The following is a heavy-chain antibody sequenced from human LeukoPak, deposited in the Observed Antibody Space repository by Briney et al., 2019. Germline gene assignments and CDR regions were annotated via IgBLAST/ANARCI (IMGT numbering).Heavy chain of an antibody. J-gene: IGHJ4*02. Sequence: SETLSLTCAVSGGSISSSNWWSWVRRPPGKGLGWIGEIYHSGSTNYNPSLKSRVTISVDKSKNQFSLKLSSVTAADTAVYYCARGSGSSSVYFDYWGQGTLVTVSS. CDR2: IYHSGST. V-gene: IGHV4-4*02. D-gene: IGHD6-13*01. CDR1: GGSISSSNW. CDR3: ARGSGSSSVYFDY.